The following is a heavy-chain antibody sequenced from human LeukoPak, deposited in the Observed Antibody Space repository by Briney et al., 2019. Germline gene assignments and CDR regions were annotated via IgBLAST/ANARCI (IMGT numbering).Heavy chain of an antibody. CDR2: ISDSGGYT. D-gene: IGHD3-9*01. CDR1: GFTFSRYA. J-gene: IGHJ3*02. Sequence: GGSLRLSCAVSGFTFSRYAMTWVRQAPGKGLEWVSIISDSGGYTDYADSVKGRFTISRDNAKNSLYLQMNSLRAEDMALYYCAKDSTYDILTGTNAFDIWGQGTMVTVSS. V-gene: IGHV3-23*01. CDR3: AKDSTYDILTGTNAFDI.